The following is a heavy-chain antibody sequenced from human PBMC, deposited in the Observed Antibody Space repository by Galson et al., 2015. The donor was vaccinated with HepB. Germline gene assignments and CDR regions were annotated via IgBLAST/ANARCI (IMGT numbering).Heavy chain of an antibody. Sequence: SVKVSCKASGYTFSTYSITWVRQAPGLGLEWMGWIDPYTRDTNYARKLQGRVTMTTDTFTSTAYMELRSLGSDDTAVYYCARGALVVVVGGSLNNWFDPWGQGTLVTVSS. V-gene: IGHV1-18*01. D-gene: IGHD2-21*01. CDR2: IDPYTRDT. J-gene: IGHJ5*02. CDR1: GYTFSTYS. CDR3: ARGALVVVVGGSLNNWFDP.